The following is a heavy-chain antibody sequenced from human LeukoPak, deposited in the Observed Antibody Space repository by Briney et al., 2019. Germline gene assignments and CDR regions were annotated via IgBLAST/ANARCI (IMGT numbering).Heavy chain of an antibody. J-gene: IGHJ4*02. V-gene: IGHV1-2*02. CDR1: GYTFTGYY. CDR2: INPNSGGT. Sequence: ASVKVSCKASGYTFTGYYMHWVRQAPGQGLEWMGWINPNSGGTNYAQKFQGRVTMTRDTSISTAYMELSRLRSDDTAVYYRAREGAGYSGSELFDYWGQGTLVTVSS. CDR3: AREGAGYSGSELFDY. D-gene: IGHD5-12*01.